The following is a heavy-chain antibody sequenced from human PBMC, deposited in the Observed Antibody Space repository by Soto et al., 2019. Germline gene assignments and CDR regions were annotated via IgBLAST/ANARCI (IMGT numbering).Heavy chain of an antibody. CDR3: AHFKALQPDY. D-gene: IGHD1-1*01. CDR1: GFSLSTSGVG. J-gene: IGHJ4*02. CDR2: IFWDDDE. Sequence: QITLKESGPTLVKPTQTLRLTCTFSGFSLSTSGVGVGWIRQPPGKALEWLALIFWDDDERYTPSLKSRLTITKDTSKNQVVLTMTNVDPVYTATYYCAHFKALQPDYWGQGTLVTVSS. V-gene: IGHV2-5*02.